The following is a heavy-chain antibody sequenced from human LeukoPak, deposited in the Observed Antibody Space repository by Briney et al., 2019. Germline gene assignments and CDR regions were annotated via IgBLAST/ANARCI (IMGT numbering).Heavy chain of an antibody. CDR1: GFTFSSYS. J-gene: IGHJ4*02. CDR3: ARGQMVLDY. D-gene: IGHD5-24*01. V-gene: IGHV3-48*04. CDR2: ISGSSSTI. Sequence: PGGSLRLSCAASGFTFSSYSMNWVRQAPGKGLEWVSYISGSSSTIYYADSVKGRFTISRDNAKNSLYLQMNSLRAEDTAVYYCARGQMVLDYWGQGTLVTVSS.